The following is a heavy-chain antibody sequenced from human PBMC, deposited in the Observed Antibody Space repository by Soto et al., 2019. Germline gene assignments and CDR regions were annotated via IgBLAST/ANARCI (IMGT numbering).Heavy chain of an antibody. CDR1: GGTFSSYA. CDR2: IIPIFGTA. J-gene: IGHJ6*02. V-gene: IGHV1-69*12. Sequence: QVQLVQSGAEVKKPGSSVKVSCKASGGTFSSYAISWVRQAPGQGLEWMGGIIPIFGTANYAQKFQGRVTINADESTSTAYMGLSRRRSEDTAVYYCARHPGGRGYYYGMDVWGQGTTVTVSS. D-gene: IGHD2-15*01. CDR3: ARHPGGRGYYYGMDV.